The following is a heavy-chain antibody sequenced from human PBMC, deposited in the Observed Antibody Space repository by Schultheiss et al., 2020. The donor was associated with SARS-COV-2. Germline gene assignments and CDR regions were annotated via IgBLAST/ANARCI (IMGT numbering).Heavy chain of an antibody. J-gene: IGHJ6*02. V-gene: IGHV1-18*04. D-gene: IGHD3-3*01. Sequence: ASVKVSCKASGYTFTSYYMHWVRQAPGQGLEWMGWISAYNGNTNYAQKLQGRVTMTTDTSTSTAYMELRSLRSDDTAVYYCARLTIFGNYYYGMDVWGQGTTVTVSS. CDR1: GYTFTSYY. CDR2: ISAYNGNT. CDR3: ARLTIFGNYYYGMDV.